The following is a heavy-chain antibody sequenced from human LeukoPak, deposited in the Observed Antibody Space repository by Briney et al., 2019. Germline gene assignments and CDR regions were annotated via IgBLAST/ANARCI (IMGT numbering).Heavy chain of an antibody. J-gene: IGHJ4*02. V-gene: IGHV1-46*01. Sequence: ASVKVSCKASGYTFTKSEYMHWVRQAPGQGLEWMGIINPSDGTTFYAQKFQGRVTMTRDTSTNTVYMELSSLRSEDTAVFYCARGPTDMDFDYWGQGSLVTVSS. CDR1: GYTFTKSEY. CDR2: INPSDGTT. CDR3: ARGPTDMDFDY.